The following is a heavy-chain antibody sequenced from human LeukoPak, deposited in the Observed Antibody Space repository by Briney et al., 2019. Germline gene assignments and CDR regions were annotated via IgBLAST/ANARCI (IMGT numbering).Heavy chain of an antibody. D-gene: IGHD3-16*02. CDR1: GGSIRSYY. CDR3: ARLPGMGYDYVWGSYRYIVPPLMDY. Sequence: SETLSLTCTVSGGSIRSYYWTWIRQPAGKGLEWIGHIYTSGNTNYNPSLKSRVTMSVDTSKNQFSLKLSSVTAADTAVYYCARLPGMGYDYVWGSYRYIVPPLMDYWGQGTLVTVSS. CDR2: IYTSGNT. J-gene: IGHJ4*02. V-gene: IGHV4-4*07.